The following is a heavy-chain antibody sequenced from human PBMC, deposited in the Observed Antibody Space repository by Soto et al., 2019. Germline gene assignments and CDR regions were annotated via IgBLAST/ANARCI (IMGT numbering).Heavy chain of an antibody. J-gene: IGHJ6*02. V-gene: IGHV3-23*01. CDR1: GFAFSTYA. Sequence: GGSLRLSCAASGFAFSTYAMTWVRQAPGKGLEWVSVISGGGGSSYYADSVKGRFTISRDNSKNTLFLQMNGLRAEDTAVYYCAKVTKRAAAGRYEYYKYGMDVWGQGTTVTVSS. D-gene: IGHD6-13*01. CDR3: AKVTKRAAAGRYEYYKYGMDV. CDR2: ISGGGGSS.